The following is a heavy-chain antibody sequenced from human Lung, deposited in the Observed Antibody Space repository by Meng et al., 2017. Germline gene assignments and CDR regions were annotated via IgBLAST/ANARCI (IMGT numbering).Heavy chain of an antibody. CDR2: IIDSGST. CDR1: GGSYTGYY. J-gene: IGHJ4*02. CDR3: VRRTYSSGWYFDY. Sequence: VQLYQGGAGPVPPSATLPITCAVYGGSYTGYYWICIRQPPGKGLEGIGEIIDSGSTNYNPSLQSRVTISVDTSKNQFSLRVTSVTAADRAVYYCVRRTYSSGWYFDYWGQGTLVTVSS. D-gene: IGHD6-19*01. V-gene: IGHV4-34*12.